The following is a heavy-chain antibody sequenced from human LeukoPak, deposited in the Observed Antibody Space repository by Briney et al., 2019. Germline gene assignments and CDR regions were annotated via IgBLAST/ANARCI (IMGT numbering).Heavy chain of an antibody. Sequence: SETLSLTCAVSGGSISSSNWWSWVRQPPGKGLGWIGEIYHSGSTNYNPSLKSRVTISVDKSKNQFSLKLSSVTAADTAVYYCARMVSYCSSTSCYGDSGLDYWGQGTLVTVSS. CDR2: IYHSGST. J-gene: IGHJ4*02. CDR1: GGSISSSNW. V-gene: IGHV4-4*02. CDR3: ARMVSYCSSTSCYGDSGLDY. D-gene: IGHD2-2*01.